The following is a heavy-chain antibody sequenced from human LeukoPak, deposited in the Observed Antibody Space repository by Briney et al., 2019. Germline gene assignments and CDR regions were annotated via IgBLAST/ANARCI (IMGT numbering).Heavy chain of an antibody. J-gene: IGHJ4*02. CDR1: GGSFSGYY. V-gene: IGHV4-34*01. D-gene: IGHD2-15*01. CDR3: ARGRRIVVVVAAISSYVY. Sequence: SETLSLTCAVYGGSFSGYYWSWIRQPPGKGLEWIGEINHSGSTNYNPSLKSRVTISVDTSKNQFSLKLSSVTAADTAVYYCARGRRIVVVVAAISSYVYWGRGTLVTVSS. CDR2: INHSGST.